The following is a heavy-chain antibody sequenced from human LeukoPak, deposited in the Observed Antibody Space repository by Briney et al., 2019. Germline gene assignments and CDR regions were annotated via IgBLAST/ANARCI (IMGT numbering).Heavy chain of an antibody. Sequence: GGSLRLSCAASGFTFSSYAMHWVRQAPGKGLEWVAVISYDGSNKYYADSVKGRFTISRDNSKNTLYLQMNSLRAEDTAVYYCARGLITVTTGWFDPWGQGTLVTVSS. CDR2: ISYDGSNK. CDR3: ARGLITVTTGWFDP. CDR1: GFTFSSYA. D-gene: IGHD4-17*01. V-gene: IGHV3-30-3*01. J-gene: IGHJ5*02.